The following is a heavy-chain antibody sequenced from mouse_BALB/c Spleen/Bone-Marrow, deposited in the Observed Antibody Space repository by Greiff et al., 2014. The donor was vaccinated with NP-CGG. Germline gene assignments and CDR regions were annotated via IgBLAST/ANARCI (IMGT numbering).Heavy chain of an antibody. Sequence: QVQLQQSGAELARPGASVKMSCKASGYTFTSFTIHWVKQRPGQGLEWIGYINPSSGYTNYNQNFKAKATLTADKSASTAYMQLTSLTSEDSAVYYCARRDYGPFYALDYWGQGTSVTVSS. J-gene: IGHJ4*01. D-gene: IGHD1-2*01. CDR2: INPSSGYT. CDR1: GYTFTSFT. V-gene: IGHV1-4*01. CDR3: ARRDYGPFYALDY.